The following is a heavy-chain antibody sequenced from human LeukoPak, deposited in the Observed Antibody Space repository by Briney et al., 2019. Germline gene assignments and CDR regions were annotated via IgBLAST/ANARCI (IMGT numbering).Heavy chain of an antibody. D-gene: IGHD2-2*01. CDR3: ARGYAYFDY. CDR2: FNPNSGGT. J-gene: IGHJ4*02. Sequence: ASVKVSFKASGYTLTDYYVHWVRLAPGQGLEWMGWFNPNSGGTNFAQKFQGRVTMTGDTSINTAYMELTRLTSDDTAVYYCARGYAYFDYWGQGTLVTVSS. V-gene: IGHV1-2*02. CDR1: GYTLTDYY.